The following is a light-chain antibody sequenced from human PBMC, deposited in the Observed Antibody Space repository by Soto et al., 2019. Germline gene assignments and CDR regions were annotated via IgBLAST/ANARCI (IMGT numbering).Light chain of an antibody. Sequence: DIVLTQSPGTLSLSPGEIATLSFSASQSVISNLAWYQQKPGQAPRLLIYGASTRADGIPARFTGSGSGTEFTLTISSLQSEDFAVYYCQQYHIWPPWTSGQGTKVDIK. J-gene: IGKJ1*01. CDR2: GAS. CDR1: QSVISN. V-gene: IGKV3-15*01. CDR3: QQYHIWPPWT.